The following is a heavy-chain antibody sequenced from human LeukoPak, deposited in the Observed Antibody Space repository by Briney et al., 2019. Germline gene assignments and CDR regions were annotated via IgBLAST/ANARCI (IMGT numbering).Heavy chain of an antibody. CDR2: FYYSGST. CDR3: ARHKYTSSWHFDT. CDR1: GGSISSYY. Sequence: PSGTLSLTCTVSGGSISSYYWSWIRQPPGKGLEWIGDFYYSGSTNYNPSLKSRVTISVDTSKNQFSLKLSSVTATDTAICYCARHKYTSSWHFDTWGQGTLVTVSS. V-gene: IGHV4-59*08. J-gene: IGHJ5*02. D-gene: IGHD6-13*01.